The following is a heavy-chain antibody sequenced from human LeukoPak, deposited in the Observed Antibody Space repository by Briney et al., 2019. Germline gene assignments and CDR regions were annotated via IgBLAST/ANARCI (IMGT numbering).Heavy chain of an antibody. CDR1: GGSISSGGYY. CDR2: IYYSGST. CDR3: AREKGSYYDFWSGRVTVYGKEV. D-gene: IGHD3-3*01. J-gene: IGHJ6*02. V-gene: IGHV4-31*03. Sequence: ASETLSLTCTVSGGSISSGGYYWSSIRQHPGKGLKWIGYIYYSGSTYYNPSIKSRVTISVDTSKNQFSLKLSSVTAADTAVYYCAREKGSYYDFWSGRVTVYGKEVLGQGTTV.